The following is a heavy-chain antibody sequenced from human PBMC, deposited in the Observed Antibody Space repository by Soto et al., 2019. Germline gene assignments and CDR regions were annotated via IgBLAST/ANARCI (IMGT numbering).Heavy chain of an antibody. CDR2: IYPGDSDR. CDR3: VRYRSRDYYYGMDV. Sequence: GESLKISCKGSGYTFDNYWIGWVRQMPGKGLEWMAIIYPGDSDRRYSPSFQGQVTISADQSISTAYMQWSSLKASDTANYYCVRYRSRDYYYGMDVWGQGTTVTVSS. J-gene: IGHJ6*02. D-gene: IGHD1-26*01. V-gene: IGHV5-51*01. CDR1: GYTFDNYW.